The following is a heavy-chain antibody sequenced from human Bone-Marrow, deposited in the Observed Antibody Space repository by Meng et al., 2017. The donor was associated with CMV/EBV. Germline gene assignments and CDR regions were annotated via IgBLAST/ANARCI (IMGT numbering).Heavy chain of an antibody. CDR2: IYSGGSST. J-gene: IGHJ5*02. CDR1: GFTFRSYW. V-gene: IGHV3-23*03. D-gene: IGHD2-21*02. Sequence: GESLKISCEASGFTFRSYWMSWVRQAPGKGLEWVSVIYSGGSSTYYAESVKGRFTISRDNPKNTVYLQMNSLRDEDTAVYYCAKGGGGHCYRECWFDPWGQGTLVTVSS. CDR3: AKGGGGHCYRECWFDP.